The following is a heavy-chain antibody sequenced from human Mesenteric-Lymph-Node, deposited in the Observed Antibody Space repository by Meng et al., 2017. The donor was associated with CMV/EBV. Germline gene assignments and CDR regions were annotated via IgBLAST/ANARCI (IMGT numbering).Heavy chain of an antibody. Sequence: SETLSLTCTVSGGSISSSTDYWAWIRQPPGKGLEWIGSVNYGGSPYSNPSLKSRVTISVDTSKNQFSLKLSSVTAAEAAVNYCARSTGAAAYDPWGQGTLVTVSS. V-gene: IGHV4-39*01. CDR1: GGSISSSTDY. CDR3: ARSTGAAAYDP. D-gene: IGHD2-15*01. CDR2: VNYGGSP. J-gene: IGHJ5*02.